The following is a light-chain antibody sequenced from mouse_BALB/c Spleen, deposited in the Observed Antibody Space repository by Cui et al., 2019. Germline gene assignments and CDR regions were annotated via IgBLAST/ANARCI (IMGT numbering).Light chain of an antibody. CDR1: SSVSSSY. CDR2: SIS. CDR3: QQWSSNPLT. Sequence: QIVLTQSPAIMSASPGERITMTCSASSSVSSSYLYWYQQKSGSSPKLWIYSISNLAYGVPARFSGSGSGTSYSLTINSMEAEDAATYYCQQWSSNPLTFGAGTKLELK. V-gene: IGKV4-79*01. J-gene: IGKJ5*01.